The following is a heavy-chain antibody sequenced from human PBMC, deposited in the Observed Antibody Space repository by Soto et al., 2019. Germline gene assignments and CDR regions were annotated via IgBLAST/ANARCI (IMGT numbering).Heavy chain of an antibody. CDR1: GGTFSSYA. D-gene: IGHD6-13*01. CDR3: ARAEEAAAGPGYYYYGMDV. J-gene: IGHJ6*02. V-gene: IGHV1-69*06. Sequence: SVKVSCKASGGTFSSYAISWVRQAPGQGLEWMGGIIPIFGTANYAQKFQGRVTITADKSTSTAYMELSSLRSEDTAAYYCARAEEAAAGPGYYYYGMDVWGQGTTVTVSS. CDR2: IIPIFGTA.